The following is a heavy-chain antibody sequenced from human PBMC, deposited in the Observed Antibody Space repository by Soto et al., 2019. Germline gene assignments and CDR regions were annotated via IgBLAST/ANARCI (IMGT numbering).Heavy chain of an antibody. V-gene: IGHV1-24*01. CDR2: FDFEDDEA. J-gene: IGHJ5*02. CDR1: GDTLTDLS. Sequence: ASVKVSCKISGDTLTDLSIHWVRQAPGKGLEWMGGFDFEDDEAIFAQKFQGRVTMTEDTSTGTAYMELSSLRSEDTAEYYCAAGGYRNWFDPWGQGTLVTVSS. CDR3: AAGGYRNWFDP. D-gene: IGHD2-2*01.